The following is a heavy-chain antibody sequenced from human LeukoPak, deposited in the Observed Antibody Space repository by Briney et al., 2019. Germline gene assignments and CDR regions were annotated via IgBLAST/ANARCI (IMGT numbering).Heavy chain of an antibody. D-gene: IGHD4-17*01. Sequence: PSEPLSLTCAVSGGPISSATYYWSWIREPPGKGLEWVGHIYNSGRTYYNPSLKRRLTMSLDTSRNQFSLRLSSVTAADTAVYHCARVADEFGDYGFDSWGQGTLVTVSS. V-gene: IGHV4-30-4*01. CDR1: GGPISSATYY. CDR2: IYNSGRT. CDR3: ARVADEFGDYGFDS. J-gene: IGHJ4*02.